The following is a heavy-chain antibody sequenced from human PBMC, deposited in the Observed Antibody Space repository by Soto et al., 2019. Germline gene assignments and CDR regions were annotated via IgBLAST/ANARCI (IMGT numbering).Heavy chain of an antibody. Sequence: PSETLSLTCSVSGGSISTDYWSWIRQPPGKGLEWIGCIYYSGSTYFNPSLKSRVTISLDTSKNQFSLKLTSVTAADTAVYYCARTPLLWGQGTLVTVSS. CDR1: GGSISTDY. CDR2: IYYSGST. J-gene: IGHJ4*02. CDR3: ARTPLL. D-gene: IGHD1-26*01. V-gene: IGHV4-59*01.